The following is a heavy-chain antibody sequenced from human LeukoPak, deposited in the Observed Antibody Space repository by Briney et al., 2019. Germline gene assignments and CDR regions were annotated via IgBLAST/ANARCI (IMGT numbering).Heavy chain of an antibody. CDR2: ISSSSSYI. V-gene: IGHV3-21*01. CDR1: GFTFSSYS. D-gene: IGHD3-3*01. Sequence: GGSLRLSCAASGFTFSSYSMNWVRQAPGKGLEWVSSISSSSSYIYYADSVKGRFTISRDNAKNSLYLQMNSLRAEDTAVYYCARRGYYDFWSGYYAHYHYYYYMDVWGKGTTVTVSS. J-gene: IGHJ6*03. CDR3: ARRGYYDFWSGYYAHYHYYYYMDV.